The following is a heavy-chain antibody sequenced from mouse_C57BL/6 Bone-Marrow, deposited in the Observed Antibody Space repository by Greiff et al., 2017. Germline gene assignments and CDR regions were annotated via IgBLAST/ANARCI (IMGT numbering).Heavy chain of an antibody. J-gene: IGHJ4*01. CDR2: IRSKSNNYAT. D-gene: IGHD2-14*01. CDR1: GFSFNTYA. Sequence: EVKVEESGGGLVQPKGSLKLSCAASGFSFNTYAMNWVRQAPGKGLEWVARIRSKSNNYATYYADSVKDRFTISRDDSESMLYLQMNNLTTEDTAMYYCERYAYYAMDYWGQGTSVTVSS. V-gene: IGHV10-1*01. CDR3: ERYAYYAMDY.